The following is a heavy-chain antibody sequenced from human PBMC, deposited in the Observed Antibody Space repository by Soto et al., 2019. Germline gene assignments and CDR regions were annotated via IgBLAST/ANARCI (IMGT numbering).Heavy chain of an antibody. CDR2: IFYSGSF. CDR3: ARAPETPSILGVALPYFFDY. D-gene: IGHD3-3*01. J-gene: IGHJ4*02. Sequence: QVQLQESGPGLVKPSQTLSLTCTVSGGSISSGTSYWSWIRQRPGKGLEWIGYIFYSGSFYYTPSLRGRVMILADTSKNQFTLRLSSVTAADTDVYYCARAPETPSILGVALPYFFDYWGQGALVTVSS. CDR1: GGSISSGTSY. V-gene: IGHV4-31*03.